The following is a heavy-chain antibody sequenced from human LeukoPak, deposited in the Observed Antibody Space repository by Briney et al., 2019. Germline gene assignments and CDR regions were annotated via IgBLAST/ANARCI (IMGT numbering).Heavy chain of an antibody. V-gene: IGHV3-21*04. CDR1: GFTFSSYS. Sequence: PGGSLRLSCAASGFTFSSYSMNWVRQAPGKGLEWVSSISSSSSYIYYADSVKGRFTISRDNAKNSLYLQMNSLRAEDTAVYYCAKKIRFSTSPAFLDYWGQGTLVTVSS. J-gene: IGHJ4*02. CDR3: AKKIRFSTSPAFLDY. CDR2: ISSSSSYI. D-gene: IGHD2-2*01.